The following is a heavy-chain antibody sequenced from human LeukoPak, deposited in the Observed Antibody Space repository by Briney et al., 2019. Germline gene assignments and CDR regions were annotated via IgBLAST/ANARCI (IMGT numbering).Heavy chain of an antibody. CDR2: INPNTGGT. CDR3: ARGRATVTTLSGMDV. V-gene: IGHV1-2*04. Sequence: ASVKVSCKASGYTFIGYYMHRVRQAPGQGLEWMGWINPNTGGTNYAQKFQGWVTMTRDTSISTAYMELSRLRSDGTAVYYCARGRATVTTLSGMDVWGQGTTVTVSS. D-gene: IGHD4-17*01. J-gene: IGHJ6*02. CDR1: GYTFIGYY.